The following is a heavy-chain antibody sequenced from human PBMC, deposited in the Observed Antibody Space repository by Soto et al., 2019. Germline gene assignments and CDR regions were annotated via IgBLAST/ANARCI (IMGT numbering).Heavy chain of an antibody. J-gene: IGHJ6*02. D-gene: IGHD2-2*01. Sequence: LRLSCAASGFTFSSYAMSWVRQAPGKGLEWVSAISGSGGSTYYADSVKGRFTISRDNSKNTLYLQMNSLRAEDTAVYYCAKDLRIVVVPAAIYSPHYYYGMDVWGQGTTVTVSS. CDR1: GFTFSSYA. V-gene: IGHV3-23*01. CDR3: AKDLRIVVVPAAIYSPHYYYGMDV. CDR2: ISGSGGST.